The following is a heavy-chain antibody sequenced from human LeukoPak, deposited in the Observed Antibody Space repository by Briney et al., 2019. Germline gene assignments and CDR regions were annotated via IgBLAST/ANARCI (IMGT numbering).Heavy chain of an antibody. CDR2: ISSSSYI. D-gene: IGHD1-26*01. Sequence: GGSLRLSCAASGFTFSSYSMNWVRQAPGKGLEWVSSISSSSYIYYADSVKGRFTISRDNAKNSLYLQMNSLRAEDTAVYYCARLVRSGSYPYYYYAMDVWGQGTTVTVSS. V-gene: IGHV3-21*01. J-gene: IGHJ6*02. CDR3: ARLVRSGSYPYYYYAMDV. CDR1: GFTFSSYS.